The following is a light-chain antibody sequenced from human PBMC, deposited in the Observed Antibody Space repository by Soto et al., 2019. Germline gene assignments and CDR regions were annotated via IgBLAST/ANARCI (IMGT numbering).Light chain of an antibody. Sequence: EILLTQSPGTQSLSPGERATLSCRASQSVSISYLAWYQQKPGQAPRLLIYGASSRATGIPDRFSGSGSGTDFTLTISRLEPEDFAVYYCQQCGSSPWTFGQGTKVEIK. CDR3: QQCGSSPWT. V-gene: IGKV3-20*01. CDR2: GAS. CDR1: QSVSISY. J-gene: IGKJ1*01.